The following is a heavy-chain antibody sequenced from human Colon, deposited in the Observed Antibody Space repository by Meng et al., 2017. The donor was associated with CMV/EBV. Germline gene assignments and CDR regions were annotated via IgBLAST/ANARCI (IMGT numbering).Heavy chain of an antibody. J-gene: IGHJ4*02. V-gene: IGHV3-53*05. CDR2: IYRYGTA. CDR3: ARNRLECGGDCYFGDH. CDR1: GFTVSSNY. Sequence: GESLKISCAASGFTVSSNYMSWVRQAPGKGLEWVSVIYRYGTAYYADSVKGRFTISRDESKNTLYLQLNNLRVEDTGVYYCARNRLECGGDCYFGDHWGQGTLVTVSS. D-gene: IGHD2-21*02.